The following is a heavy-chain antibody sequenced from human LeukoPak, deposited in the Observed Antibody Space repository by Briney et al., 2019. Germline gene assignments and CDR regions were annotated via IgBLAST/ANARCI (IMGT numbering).Heavy chain of an antibody. D-gene: IGHD1-26*01. CDR2: INHSGST. V-gene: IGHV4-34*01. J-gene: IGHJ4*02. Sequence: SETLSLTCAVYGGSFSGYYWSWIRQPPGKGLEWIGEINHSGSTNYNPSLKSRVTISVDTSKNQFSLKLSSVTAADAAVYYCARQGGSYYWGQGTLVTVSS. CDR1: GGSFSGYY. CDR3: ARQGGSYY.